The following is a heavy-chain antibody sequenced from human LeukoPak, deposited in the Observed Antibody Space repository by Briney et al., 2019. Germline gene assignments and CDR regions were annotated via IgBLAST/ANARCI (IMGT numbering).Heavy chain of an antibody. V-gene: IGHV1-69*04. CDR1: GGTFSSYA. J-gene: IGHJ6*02. CDR3: ARSPTNPGGYYYGMDV. Sequence: HEASVTVSCKASGGTFSSYAISWVRQAPGQGLEWMGRIIPILGIANYAQKFQGRVTITADKSTSTAYMELSSLRSEDTAVYYCARSPTNPGGYYYGMDVWGQGTTVTVSS. CDR2: IIPILGIA. D-gene: IGHD5-12*01.